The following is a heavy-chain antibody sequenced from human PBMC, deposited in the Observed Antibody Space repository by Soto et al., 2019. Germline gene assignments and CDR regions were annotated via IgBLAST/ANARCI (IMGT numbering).Heavy chain of an antibody. J-gene: IGHJ4*02. CDR2: INPNSGGT. CDR1: GYTFTGYY. D-gene: IGHD6-13*01. CDR3: ARAQTFIAAAGKTHFDY. Sequence: ASVKVSCKASGYTFTGYYMHWVRQAPGQGLEWMGWINPNSGGTNYAQKFQGWVIMTRDTSISTAYMELSRLRSDDTAVYYCARAQTFIAAAGKTHFDYWGQGTLVTVSS. V-gene: IGHV1-2*04.